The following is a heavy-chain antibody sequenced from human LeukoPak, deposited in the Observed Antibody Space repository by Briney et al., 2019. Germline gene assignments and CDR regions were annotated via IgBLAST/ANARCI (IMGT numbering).Heavy chain of an antibody. CDR3: ARTTRYYDSSGCFDF. CDR2: IYYSGST. J-gene: IGHJ4*02. V-gene: IGHV4-59*08. D-gene: IGHD3-22*01. Sequence: SETLSLTCTVSGGSITTYFWSWIRQPPGKGLEWIAYIYYSGSTNYNPSLKSRVTISVDTSKNQFSLKLSSVTAADTAVYYCARTTRYYDSSGCFDFWGQGTLVTVS. CDR1: GGSITTYF.